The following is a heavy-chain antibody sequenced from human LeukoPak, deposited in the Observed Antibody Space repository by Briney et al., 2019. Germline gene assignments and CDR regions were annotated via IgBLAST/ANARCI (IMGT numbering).Heavy chain of an antibody. CDR3: ARDMNYGPPRGSLLGY. CDR1: GYTFTSYY. Sequence: ASVKVSCKASGYTFTSYYMHWVRQAPGQGLEWMGIINPSGGSTSYAQKFQGRVTMTRDTSTSTVYMELSSLRSEDTAVYYCARDMNYGPPRGSLLGYWGQGTLVTVSS. V-gene: IGHV1-46*01. CDR2: INPSGGST. J-gene: IGHJ4*02. D-gene: IGHD3-10*01.